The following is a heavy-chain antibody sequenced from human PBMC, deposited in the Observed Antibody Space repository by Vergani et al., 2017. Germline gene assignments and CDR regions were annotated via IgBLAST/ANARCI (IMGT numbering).Heavy chain of an antibody. CDR2: IYYSGST. Sequence: QVQLQESGPGLVKSSETLSLTCSVSFDSIRNLYCNWIRQPPGKGLEWIGSIYYSGSTYYNPSLKSRVTISVDTSQNQFSLKLSSVTAADTGVYYCARHEPSIAAAGTSDYWGQGTLVTVSS. V-gene: IGHV4-59*05. CDR3: ARHEPSIAAAGTSDY. D-gene: IGHD6-13*01. J-gene: IGHJ4*02. CDR1: FDSIRNLY.